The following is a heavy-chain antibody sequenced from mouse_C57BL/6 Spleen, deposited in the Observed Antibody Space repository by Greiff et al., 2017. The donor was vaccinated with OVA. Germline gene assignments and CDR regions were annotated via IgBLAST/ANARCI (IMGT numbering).Heavy chain of an antibody. CDR3: ARGEGTVVEDYAMDY. D-gene: IGHD1-1*01. V-gene: IGHV1-82*01. J-gene: IGHJ4*01. CDR2: IYPGDGDT. Sequence: VQLVESGPELVKPGASVKISCKASGYAFSSSWMNWVKQRPGKGLEWIGRIYPGDGDTNYNGKFKGKATLTADKSSSTAYMQLSSLTSEDSAVYFCARGEGTVVEDYAMDYWGQGTSVTVSS. CDR1: GYAFSSSW.